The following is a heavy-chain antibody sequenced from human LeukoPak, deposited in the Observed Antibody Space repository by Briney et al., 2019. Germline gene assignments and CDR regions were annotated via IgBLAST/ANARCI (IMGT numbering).Heavy chain of an antibody. J-gene: IGHJ4*02. V-gene: IGHV4-4*02. CDR1: GDSITSRNW. CDR2: IFHTGST. CDR3: ARDKYYYDSSASIRFDY. D-gene: IGHD3-22*01. Sequence: SETLSLTCSVSGDSITSRNWWTWVRQTPEKGLEWIGEIFHTGSTNYNPSVEGRVTISIDKSKNQFSLMLTSVTAADTAVYYCARDKYYYDSSASIRFDYWGQGTLVTVSS.